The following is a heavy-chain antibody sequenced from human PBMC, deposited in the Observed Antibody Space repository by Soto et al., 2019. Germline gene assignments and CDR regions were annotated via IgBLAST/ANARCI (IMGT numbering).Heavy chain of an antibody. J-gene: IGHJ3*02. CDR1: GGTFSSYA. V-gene: IGHV1-69*12. D-gene: IGHD2-15*01. CDR2: IIPIFGTA. CDR3: ARAGSQDIVVVVAAGGAFDI. Sequence: QVQLVQSGAEVKKPGSSVKVSCKASGGTFSSYAISWVRQAPGQGLEWMGGIIPIFGTANYAQKFQGRVTITADESTSTAYMELSSLGSEDTAVYYCARAGSQDIVVVVAAGGAFDIWGQGTMVTVSS.